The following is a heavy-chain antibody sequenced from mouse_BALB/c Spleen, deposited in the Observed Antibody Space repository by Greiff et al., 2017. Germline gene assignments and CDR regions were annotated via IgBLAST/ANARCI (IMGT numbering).Heavy chain of an antibody. CDR3: AREAYYYGSSRYAMDY. J-gene: IGHJ4*01. CDR2: INPYYGST. D-gene: IGHD1-1*01. Sequence: VQLQQTGPELVKPGASVKISCKASGYSFTDYIMLWVKQSHGKSLEWIGNINPYYGSTSYNLKFKGKATLTVDKSSSTAYMQLNSLTSEDSAVYYCAREAYYYGSSRYAMDYWGQGTSVTVSS. V-gene: IGHV1-39*01. CDR1: GYSFTDYI.